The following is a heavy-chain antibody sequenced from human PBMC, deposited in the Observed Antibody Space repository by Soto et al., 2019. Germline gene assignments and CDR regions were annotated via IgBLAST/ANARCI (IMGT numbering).Heavy chain of an antibody. CDR2: ISAYNGDT. CDR3: ARGPSYSTLDY. J-gene: IGHJ4*02. D-gene: IGHD2-21*01. CDR1: GYTFTSYG. Sequence: QVQLLQSGAEVKQPGASVKVSCKASGYTFTSYGVSWVRQAPGQGLEWMGWISAYNGDTKYSQKFQGRVSLTTDTYTSTAYMELRSLRSDDTALYYCARGPSYSTLDYWGQGTLVTVSS. V-gene: IGHV1-18*04.